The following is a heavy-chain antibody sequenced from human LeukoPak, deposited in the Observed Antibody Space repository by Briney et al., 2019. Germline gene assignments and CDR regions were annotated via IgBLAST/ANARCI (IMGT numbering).Heavy chain of an antibody. V-gene: IGHV1-69*13. CDR3: ARGSVDMATSTWDGVDY. CDR2: IIPIFGAA. CDR1: GYTFTSYD. J-gene: IGHJ4*02. D-gene: IGHD5-24*01. Sequence: SVKVSCKASGYTFTSYDINWVRQAPGQGLEWMGGIIPIFGAANYAQNFRGRVTITADESTSTAYMELSSLRSEDTAMYYCARGSVDMATSTWDGVDYWGQGTLVTVSS.